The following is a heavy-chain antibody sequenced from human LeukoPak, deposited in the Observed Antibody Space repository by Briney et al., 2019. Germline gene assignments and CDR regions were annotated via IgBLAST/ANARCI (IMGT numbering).Heavy chain of an antibody. CDR3: ARQALYSSSWLAHNWFDP. V-gene: IGHV4-59*01. CDR1: GGSIGSYY. Sequence: SETLSLTCTVSGGSIGSYYWNWIRQAPGKGLEWIGYIHYSGSTNHNSSLKSRVTISVDTSKNQYSLKLNSVTAADTAVYYCARQALYSSSWLAHNWFDPWGQGTLVTVSS. CDR2: IHYSGST. J-gene: IGHJ5*02. D-gene: IGHD6-13*01.